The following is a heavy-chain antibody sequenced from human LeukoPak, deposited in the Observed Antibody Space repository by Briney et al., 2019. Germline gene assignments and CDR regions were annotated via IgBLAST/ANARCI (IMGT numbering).Heavy chain of an antibody. Sequence: ASVKVSCKASGYTFTGYYMHWVRQAPGQGLEWMGWINPNSGGTNYAQKFQGRVTMTRNTSISTAYMELSSLRSEDTAVYYCARVDSYSSGWYDYWGQGTLVTVSS. CDR1: GYTFTGYY. CDR2: INPNSGGT. D-gene: IGHD6-19*01. CDR3: ARVDSYSSGWYDY. J-gene: IGHJ4*02. V-gene: IGHV1-2*02.